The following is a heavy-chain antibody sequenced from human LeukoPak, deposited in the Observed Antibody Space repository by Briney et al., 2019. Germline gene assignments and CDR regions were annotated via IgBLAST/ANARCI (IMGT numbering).Heavy chain of an antibody. V-gene: IGHV4-59*01. Sequence: PSETLSLTCTVSGGSISSYYWSWIRQPPGKGLEWIGYIYYSGSTNYNPSLKSRVTISVDTSKNQFSLKLSFVTAADTAVYYCARGPPYYDILTGYSPPYYFDYWGQGTLVTVSS. J-gene: IGHJ4*02. CDR1: GGSISSYY. CDR2: IYYSGST. D-gene: IGHD3-9*01. CDR3: ARGPPYYDILTGYSPPYYFDY.